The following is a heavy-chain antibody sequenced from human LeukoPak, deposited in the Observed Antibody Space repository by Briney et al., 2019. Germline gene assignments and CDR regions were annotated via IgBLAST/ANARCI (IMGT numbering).Heavy chain of an antibody. CDR3: ARVSPSSTRPLRAPDY. Sequence: SETLSLTCTVSGGSISSSSYYWGWIRQPPGKGLEWIGSIYYSGSTYYNPSLKSRVTISVDTSKNQFSLKLSSVTAADTAVYYCARVSPSSTRPLRAPDYWGQGTLVTVSS. CDR2: IYYSGST. CDR1: GGSISSSSYY. V-gene: IGHV4-39*07. J-gene: IGHJ4*02. D-gene: IGHD2-2*01.